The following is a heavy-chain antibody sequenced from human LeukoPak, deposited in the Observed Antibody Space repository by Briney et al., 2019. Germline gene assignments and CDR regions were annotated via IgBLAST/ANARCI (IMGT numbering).Heavy chain of an antibody. Sequence: SETLSLTCAVYGGSFSGYYWSWIRQPPGKGLEWIGEINHSGSTNYNPSLKSRVTISVDTSKNQFSLKLSSVTAADTAVYYCARASYAAYYYDSSGCYPYWGQGTLVTVSS. J-gene: IGHJ4*02. D-gene: IGHD3-22*01. CDR3: ARASYAAYYYDSSGCYPY. CDR1: GGSFSGYY. V-gene: IGHV4-34*01. CDR2: INHSGST.